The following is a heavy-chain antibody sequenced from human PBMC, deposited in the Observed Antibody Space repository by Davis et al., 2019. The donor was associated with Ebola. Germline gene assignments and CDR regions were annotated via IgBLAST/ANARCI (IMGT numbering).Heavy chain of an antibody. CDR1: GESFSAYY. J-gene: IGHJ4*02. CDR3: VRFGHGAY. Sequence: PSETLSLTCAVYGESFSAYYWNWIRQSPGKGLEWIGEIHHSGSTNSNPSLKSRVTISIDSSKNQFSLMLRSVTAADTAVYYCVRFGHGAYWGQGILVTVSS. V-gene: IGHV4-34*01. CDR2: IHHSGST. D-gene: IGHD3-16*01.